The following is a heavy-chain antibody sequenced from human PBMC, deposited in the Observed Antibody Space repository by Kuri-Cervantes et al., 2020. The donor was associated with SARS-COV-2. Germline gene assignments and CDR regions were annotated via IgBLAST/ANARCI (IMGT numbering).Heavy chain of an antibody. V-gene: IGHV3-33*01. D-gene: IGHD2-2*01. CDR2: IWYDGSNK. CDR1: GFTSSSYV. CDR3: ARDGTVVPAKSYYYGMDV. Sequence: GGSLRLSCAASGFTSSSYVMHWVRQAPGKGLEWVAVIWYDGSNKYYADSVKGRITITRDNSTNTLYLQMNSMRAEDTAVYYYARDGTVVPAKSYYYGMDVWGQGTTVTVSS. J-gene: IGHJ6*02.